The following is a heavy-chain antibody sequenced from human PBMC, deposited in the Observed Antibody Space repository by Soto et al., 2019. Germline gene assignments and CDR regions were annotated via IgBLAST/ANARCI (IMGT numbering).Heavy chain of an antibody. CDR3: ARDSVVPAAIYYYMDV. V-gene: IGHV3-21*01. CDR2: ISSSSSYI. CDR1: GFTFSSYS. J-gene: IGHJ6*03. Sequence: GGSLRLSCAASGFTFSSYSMNWVRQAPGKGLEWVSSISSSSSYIYYADSVKGRFTISRDNAKNSLYLQMNSLRAEDTAVYYCARDSVVPAAIYYYMDVWGKGTTVTVSS. D-gene: IGHD2-2*01.